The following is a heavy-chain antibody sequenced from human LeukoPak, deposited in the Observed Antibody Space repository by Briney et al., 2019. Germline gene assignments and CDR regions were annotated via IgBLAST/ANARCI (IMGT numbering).Heavy chain of an antibody. CDR2: INSVGRT. CDR3: ARGGVDY. J-gene: IGHJ4*02. Sequence: PGGSLRLSCAASGFSFSSYGMTWVRQAPGKGLEWVSTINSVGRTYYADSVKGRFTISRDNSKNTLYVQMNSLRVEDTAVYYCARGGVDYWGQGTLVTVSS. V-gene: IGHV3-23*05. CDR1: GFSFSSYG. D-gene: IGHD3-16*01.